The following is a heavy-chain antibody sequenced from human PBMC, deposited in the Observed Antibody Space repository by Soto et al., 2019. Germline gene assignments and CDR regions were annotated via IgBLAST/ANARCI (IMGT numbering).Heavy chain of an antibody. Sequence: ASVKVSCKASGGTFSSYAISWVRQAPGQGLEWMGGIIPIFGTANYAQKFQGRVTITADKSTSTAYMELSSLRSEDTAAYYCARGGYYYDSSGYSDYWGQGTLVTVSS. CDR3: ARGGYYYDSSGYSDY. CDR1: GGTFSSYA. V-gene: IGHV1-69*06. CDR2: IIPIFGTA. J-gene: IGHJ4*01. D-gene: IGHD3-22*01.